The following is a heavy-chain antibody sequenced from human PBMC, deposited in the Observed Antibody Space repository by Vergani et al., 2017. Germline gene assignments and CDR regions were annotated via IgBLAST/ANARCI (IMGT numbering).Heavy chain of an antibody. CDR2: INTGNGKT. D-gene: IGHD3-22*01. V-gene: IGHV1-3*04. Sequence: QVQLVQSGAEVKKPGASVKVSCKASGYTFTSYAMHWVRQAPGQRLEWMGWINTGNGKTKYSQKVQGRVTINRDKSASSAYMELSSLRSEDTAVYYCALHYYDSSGYNYWGQGTLVTVSS. CDR1: GYTFTSYA. J-gene: IGHJ4*02. CDR3: ALHYYDSSGYNY.